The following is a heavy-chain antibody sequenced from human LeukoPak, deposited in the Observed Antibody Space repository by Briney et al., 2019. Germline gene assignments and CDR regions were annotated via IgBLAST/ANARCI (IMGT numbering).Heavy chain of an antibody. CDR2: IYYSGST. Sequence: SETLSLTCTVSGGSISSYYWSWIRQTPGKGLEWIAYIYYSGSTNYNPSLKSRVTISVDTSKNQFPLKLSSVTAADTAVYYCARSDFWSGPFDYWGQGTLVTVSS. J-gene: IGHJ4*02. CDR3: ARSDFWSGPFDY. D-gene: IGHD3-3*01. V-gene: IGHV4-59*01. CDR1: GGSISSYY.